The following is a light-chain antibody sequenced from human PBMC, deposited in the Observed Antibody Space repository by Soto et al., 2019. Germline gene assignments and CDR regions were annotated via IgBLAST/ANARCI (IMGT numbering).Light chain of an antibody. V-gene: IGLV1-40*01. CDR2: GNN. Sequence: QSVLTQPPSVSGAPGQRVTISCTGSSSNIGAGYDVHWYQQLPGTAPKLLIYGNNNRPSGVPDRFSGSKSGTSASLAITGLQAEDEADYYCQSYDSSLSGSGVFGGVTKLTVL. CDR1: SSNIGAGYD. CDR3: QSYDSSLSGSGV. J-gene: IGLJ3*02.